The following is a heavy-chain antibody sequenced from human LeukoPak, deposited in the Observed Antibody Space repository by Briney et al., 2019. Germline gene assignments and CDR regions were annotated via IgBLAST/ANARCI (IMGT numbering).Heavy chain of an antibody. J-gene: IGHJ4*02. V-gene: IGHV3-21*01. CDR3: ARDGLGSYDI. CDR1: GFDFSDYT. Sequence: GGSLRLSCAASGFDFSDYTINWVRQAPGKGLEWVSSISSNGRYIYYADSVKGRLTISRDNAKNSVYLQMNSLRAEDTAVYYCARDGLGSYDIWGQGTLVTVSS. CDR2: ISSNGRYI. D-gene: IGHD3-16*01.